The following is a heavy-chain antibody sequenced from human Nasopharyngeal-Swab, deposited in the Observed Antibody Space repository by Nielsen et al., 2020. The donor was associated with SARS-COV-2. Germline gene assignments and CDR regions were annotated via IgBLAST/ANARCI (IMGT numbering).Heavy chain of an antibody. D-gene: IGHD5-24*01. V-gene: IGHV5-51*01. CDR1: GYSFANYW. Sequence: GESLKISCIGFGYSFANYWIGWVRQMPGKGLEWMGSIYPGNSDTRYSPAFHGRVTISADKSINTAYLQWTSLRASDTAVYYCARRAARDGYNYEVDPWGQGTLVTVSS. CDR2: IYPGNSDT. CDR3: ARRAARDGYNYEVDP. J-gene: IGHJ5*02.